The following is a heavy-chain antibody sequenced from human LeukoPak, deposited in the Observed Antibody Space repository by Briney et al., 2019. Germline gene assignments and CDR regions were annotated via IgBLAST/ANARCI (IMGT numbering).Heavy chain of an antibody. CDR1: GFTFRGYW. J-gene: IGHJ6*02. Sequence: PGGSLRLSCAASGFTFRGYWMHWVRQAPGKGLVWVSHIINDGSSTNYADSVKGRFTISRDNAKNTVYLQTNSLRAEDTAVYYCARGYYYGMDVWGQGTTVTVSS. V-gene: IGHV3-74*01. CDR3: ARGYYYGMDV. CDR2: IINDGSST.